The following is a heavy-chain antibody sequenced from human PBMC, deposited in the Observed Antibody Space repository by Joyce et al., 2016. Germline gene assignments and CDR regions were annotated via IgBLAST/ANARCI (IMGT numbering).Heavy chain of an antibody. CDR3: ARNYYGSGSYYRAFDY. Sequence: EVQLVQSGAEVKKPGESLKISCKASGYSFTNYWIGWVRQMPEKGLEWMGIIFPDDSVTRYSPSFQGQVTISADKAISTAYLQWSSLKTADTAMYYCARNYYGSGSYYRAFDYWGQGTLVTVSS. V-gene: IGHV5-51*01. D-gene: IGHD3-10*01. J-gene: IGHJ4*02. CDR2: IFPDDSVT. CDR1: GYSFTNYW.